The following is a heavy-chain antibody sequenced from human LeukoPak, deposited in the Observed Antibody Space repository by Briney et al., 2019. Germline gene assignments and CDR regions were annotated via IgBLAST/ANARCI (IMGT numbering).Heavy chain of an antibody. D-gene: IGHD2-21*02. CDR2: MTPNSGNT. CDR1: GYTFTNYD. J-gene: IGHJ3*01. Sequence: ASVKVSCKASGYTFTNYDINWLRQGTGQGLERMAWMTPNSGNTGHEQKFQGRLTMTRDISISTAYMELSSLRSEDTAVYYCAFCGGDCGGAFDVWGQGTTVTVSS. CDR3: AFCGGDCGGAFDV. V-gene: IGHV1-8*01.